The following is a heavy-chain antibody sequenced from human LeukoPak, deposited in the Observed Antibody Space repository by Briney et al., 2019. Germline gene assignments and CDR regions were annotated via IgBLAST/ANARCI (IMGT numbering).Heavy chain of an antibody. CDR3: ARDLRGGEKIHSSSWSRGDV. D-gene: IGHD6-13*01. Sequence: GRSLRLSCTTSGFTFGDYAMSWFRQAPGKGLEWVSSISSSRSYIYYADSVKGRFTISRDNAKNSLYLQMNSLRAEDTAVYYCARDLRGGEKIHSSSWSRGDVWGKGTTVTVSS. CDR2: ISSSRSYI. V-gene: IGHV3-21*01. CDR1: GFTFGDYA. J-gene: IGHJ6*04.